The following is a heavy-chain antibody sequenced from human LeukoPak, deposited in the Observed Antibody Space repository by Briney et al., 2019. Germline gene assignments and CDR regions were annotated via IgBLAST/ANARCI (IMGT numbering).Heavy chain of an antibody. D-gene: IGHD5-18*01. J-gene: IGHJ4*02. CDR3: ATAPTPWIQLPSDY. CDR2: FDPEDGET. V-gene: IGHV1-24*01. Sequence: GASVKVSCKVSGYTLTELSMHWVRQAPGKGLEWMGGFDPEDGETIYAQKFQGRVTMTEDTSTDTAYMELSSLRSEDTAVYYCATAPTPWIQLPSDYWGQGTLVTVSS. CDR1: GYTLTELS.